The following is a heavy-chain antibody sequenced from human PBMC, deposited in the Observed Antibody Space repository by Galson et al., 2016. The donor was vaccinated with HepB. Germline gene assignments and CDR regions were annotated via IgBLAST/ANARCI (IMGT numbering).Heavy chain of an antibody. CDR2: FIPVFDSA. Sequence: SVKVSCKASGGNFNNYAFNWVRQAPGQGPEWMGVFIPVFDSANAARKFQGRVTISADVSTYTVYMELTSLQSEDTAMYYCARGTGCLEWPLSYFDLWGPGTLVTVSS. D-gene: IGHD3-3*01. J-gene: IGHJ2*01. CDR3: ARGTGCLEWPLSYFDL. V-gene: IGHV1-69*13. CDR1: GGNFNNYA.